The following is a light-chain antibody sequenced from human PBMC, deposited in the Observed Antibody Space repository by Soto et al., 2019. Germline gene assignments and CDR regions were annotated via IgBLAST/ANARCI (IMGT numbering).Light chain of an antibody. J-gene: IGKJ5*01. CDR1: QGVSRK. CDR3: KQRSNWPIT. V-gene: IGKV3-15*01. CDR2: GAS. Sequence: DIVMTQSPATLSVAPGERVTFSCRASQGVSRKLAWYQHKPGQAPRLLISGASTGATGIPARFSGSGSGTEFTLTIRSLQSEDCAIYYCKQRSNWPITFGQGTRLEIK.